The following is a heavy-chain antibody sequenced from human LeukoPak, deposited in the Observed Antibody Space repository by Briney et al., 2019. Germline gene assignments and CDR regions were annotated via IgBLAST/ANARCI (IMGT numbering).Heavy chain of an antibody. CDR2: INHSGST. Sequence: SETLSLTCAVYGGSFSGYYWSWIRQPPGKGLEWIGEINHSGSTNYNPSLKSRVTISVDTSKNQFSLKLSSVTAADTAVYYCARGVLRYFDWLLDRNWFDPWGQGTLVTVSS. CDR1: GGSFSGYY. CDR3: ARGVLRYFDWLLDRNWFDP. J-gene: IGHJ5*02. D-gene: IGHD3-9*01. V-gene: IGHV4-34*01.